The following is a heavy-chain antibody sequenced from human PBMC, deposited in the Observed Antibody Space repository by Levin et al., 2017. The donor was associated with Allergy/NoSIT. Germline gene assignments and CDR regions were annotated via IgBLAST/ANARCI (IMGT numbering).Heavy chain of an antibody. V-gene: IGHV1-2*06. J-gene: IGHJ4*02. D-gene: IGHD2-21*02. CDR3: AKERGNGDWYFDY. CDR1: GYTFTGYY. CDR2: INPNSGGT. Sequence: ASVKVSCKASGYTFTGYYMHWVRQAPGQGLEWVGRINPNSGGTNFAQKFRGRVTMAMDTSINTAYMELTSLRSDDTAVYYCAKERGNGDWYFDYWGQGTLVTVSS.